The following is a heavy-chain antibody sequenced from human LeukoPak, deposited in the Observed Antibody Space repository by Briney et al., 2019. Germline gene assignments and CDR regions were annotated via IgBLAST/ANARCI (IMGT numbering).Heavy chain of an antibody. CDR1: GYTFTGYY. V-gene: IGHV1-2*06. J-gene: IGHJ4*02. D-gene: IGHD1-20*01. Sequence: ASVKVSCKASGYTFTGYYMHWVRQAPGQGLEWMGRINPNSGGTNYAQKFQGRVTMTRGTSISTAYMELSRLRSDDTAVYYCARGGSLNWNDVFDYWGQGTLVTVSS. CDR2: INPNSGGT. CDR3: ARGGSLNWNDVFDY.